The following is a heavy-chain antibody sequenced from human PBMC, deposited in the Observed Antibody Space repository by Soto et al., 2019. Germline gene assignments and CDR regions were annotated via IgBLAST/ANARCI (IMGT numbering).Heavy chain of an antibody. CDR1: GFTFSSYA. D-gene: IGHD4-17*01. J-gene: IGHJ3*02. V-gene: IGHV3-23*01. Sequence: EVQLLESGGGLVELGGSLRLSCAASGFTFSSYAMSWVRQAPGKGLEWVAAISGRVGTTFYADSVQGRFTISSDNSKNMLYLQMNSLRAEDTAVYYCARDQSTVPHDAFDIWGQGTMVPVSS. CDR3: ARDQSTVPHDAFDI. CDR2: ISGRVGTT.